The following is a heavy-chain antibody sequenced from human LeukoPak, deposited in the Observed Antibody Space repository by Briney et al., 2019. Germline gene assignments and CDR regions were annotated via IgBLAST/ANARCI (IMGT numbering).Heavy chain of an antibody. CDR1: GFSRGTRGMR. CDR3: ARMVESEFDY. Sequence: SGPTLVNPTQTLTHTCTFSGFSRGTRGMRVSWIRQPPGKALEWLARIDWDDDKFYSTSLKTMLTISKDTSKNQVVLTKTNMDPVDTATYYCARMVESEFDYWGQGTLVTVSS. V-gene: IGHV2-70*04. J-gene: IGHJ4*02. CDR2: IDWDDDK.